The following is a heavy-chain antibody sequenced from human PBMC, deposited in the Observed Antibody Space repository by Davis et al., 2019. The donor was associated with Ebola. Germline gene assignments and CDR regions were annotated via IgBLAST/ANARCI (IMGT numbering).Heavy chain of an antibody. D-gene: IGHD3-22*01. Sequence: SSVQVSCQASGGTFTSSAISWVRQAPGQGLEWMGGIIPLFGTANYAQKFQDRVTITADESTSTSYMELNSLRSDDTAVYYCARGGGGDSSGFQSWFDPWGQGTLVTVSS. CDR3: ARGGGGDSSGFQSWFDP. CDR1: GGTFTSSA. J-gene: IGHJ5*02. V-gene: IGHV1-69*13. CDR2: IIPLFGTA.